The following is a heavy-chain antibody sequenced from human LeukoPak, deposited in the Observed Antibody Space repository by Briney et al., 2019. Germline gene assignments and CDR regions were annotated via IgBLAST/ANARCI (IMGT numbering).Heavy chain of an antibody. CDR1: GYTFTSYG. D-gene: IGHD3-3*01. CDR2: ISAYNGNT. J-gene: IGHJ3*02. Sequence: GASVKVSCKASGYTFTSYGISWVRQAPGQGLEWMGWISAYNGNTNYAQELQGRVTMTTDTSTSTAYMELRSLRSDDTAVYYCARDFGASWDDAFDIWGQGTMVTVSS. V-gene: IGHV1-18*01. CDR3: ARDFGASWDDAFDI.